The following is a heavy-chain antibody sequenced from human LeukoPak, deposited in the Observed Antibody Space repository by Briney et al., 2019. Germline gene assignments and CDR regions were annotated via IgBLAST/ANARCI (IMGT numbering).Heavy chain of an antibody. CDR2: ISGSGGST. CDR1: GFTFSSYS. CDR3: AKDYPPRGFKIAVPFDY. V-gene: IGHV3-23*01. J-gene: IGHJ4*02. D-gene: IGHD6-19*01. Sequence: GGSLRLSCVASGFTFSSYSMNWVRQAPGKGLEWVSAISGSGGSTYYADSVKGRFTISRDNSKNTLYLQMNSLRAEDTAVYYCAKDYPPRGFKIAVPFDYWGQGTLVTVSS.